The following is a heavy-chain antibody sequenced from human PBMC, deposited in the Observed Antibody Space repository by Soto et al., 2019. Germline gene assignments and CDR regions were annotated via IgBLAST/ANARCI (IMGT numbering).Heavy chain of an antibody. CDR2: IYYSGST. J-gene: IGHJ4*02. CDR3: ARHHGGGYSSSWYAGHFDY. D-gene: IGHD6-13*01. Sequence: PSETLSLTCTVSGGSISSYYWSWIRQPPGKGLEWIGYIYYSGSTNYNPSLKSRVTISVDTSKNQFSLKLSSVTAADTAVYYCARHHGGGYSSSWYAGHFDYWGQGTLVTVSS. V-gene: IGHV4-59*08. CDR1: GGSISSYY.